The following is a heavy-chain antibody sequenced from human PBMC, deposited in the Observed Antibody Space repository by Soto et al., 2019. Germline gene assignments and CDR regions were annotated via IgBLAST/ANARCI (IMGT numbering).Heavy chain of an antibody. CDR3: ARDGGWYLGGGRGNWFDP. J-gene: IGHJ5*02. CDR1: GFTFSSYA. D-gene: IGHD6-19*01. CDR2: ISYDGSNK. V-gene: IGHV3-30-3*01. Sequence: QVQLVESGGGVVQSGRSLRLSCAASGFTFSSYAMHWVRQAPGKGLEWVAVISYDGSNKYYADSVKGRFTISRDNSKNTLYLQMNSLRAEDTAVYYCARDGGWYLGGGRGNWFDPWGQGTLVTVSS.